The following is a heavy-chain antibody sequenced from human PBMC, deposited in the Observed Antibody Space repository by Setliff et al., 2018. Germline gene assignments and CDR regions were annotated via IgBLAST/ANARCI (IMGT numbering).Heavy chain of an antibody. Sequence: SETLSLTCAVSGYSISSGYIWGWIRQPPGKGLEWVGNSGHTGSINYNPSLKSRLTISRDTSKNQVSLKLNSVTATDTAVYYCARDLGHGGDSDYWGQGILVTVSS. V-gene: IGHV4-38-2*02. D-gene: IGHD2-21*02. CDR1: GYSISSGYI. CDR2: SGHTGSI. J-gene: IGHJ4*02. CDR3: ARDLGHGGDSDY.